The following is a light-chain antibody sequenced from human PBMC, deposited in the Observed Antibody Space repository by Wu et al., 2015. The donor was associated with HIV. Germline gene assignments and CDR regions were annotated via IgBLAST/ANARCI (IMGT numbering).Light chain of an antibody. J-gene: IGKJ1*01. V-gene: IGKV3-15*01. CDR3: QLGRT. CDR1: QSVSSN. Sequence: EIVMTQSPATLSVSPGERATLSCRASQSVSSNLAWYQQKPGQAPRLLIYGASTRATGIPARFSGSGSETEFTLTISSLQSEDFAIYYCQLGRTFGQGDQGGNQT. CDR2: GAS.